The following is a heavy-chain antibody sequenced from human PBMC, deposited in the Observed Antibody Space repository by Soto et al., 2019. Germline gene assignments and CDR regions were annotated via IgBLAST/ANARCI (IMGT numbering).Heavy chain of an antibody. V-gene: IGHV5-51*01. Sequence: PGESLKISCKGSGYSFTSYWIGWVRQMPGKGLEWMGIIYPGDSDTRYSPSFQGQVTISADKSISTAYLQWSSLKASDTAMYYCAGVSRDSSGYYQLNWFDPWGQGTLVTVSS. CDR3: AGVSRDSSGYYQLNWFDP. CDR1: GYSFTSYW. J-gene: IGHJ5*02. CDR2: IYPGDSDT. D-gene: IGHD3-22*01.